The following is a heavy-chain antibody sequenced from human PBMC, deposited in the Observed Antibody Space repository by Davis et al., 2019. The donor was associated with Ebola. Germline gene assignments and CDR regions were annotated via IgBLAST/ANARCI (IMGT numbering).Heavy chain of an antibody. CDR2: INHSGSS. D-gene: IGHD3-16*01. CDR1: GESFSDYY. V-gene: IGHV4-34*01. CDR3: ATITFGIGAY. Sequence: SETLSLTCAVYGESFSDYYWTWIRQPPGKGLEWVGEINHSGSSIYNASLKSRVNISADTAKKQFSLKLTSVTAADTAMFFCATITFGIGAYWGPGTLVTVSS. J-gene: IGHJ4*02.